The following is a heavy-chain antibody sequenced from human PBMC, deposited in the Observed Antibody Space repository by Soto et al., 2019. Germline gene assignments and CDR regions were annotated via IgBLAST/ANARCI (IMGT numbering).Heavy chain of an antibody. Sequence: EVQLVQSGAEVKKPGESLRISCKGSGYSFTSYWISWVRQMPGKGLEWMGRIDPSDSYTNYSPSFQGHVTISADKSISTAYLQWSSLKASDTAMYYCARLAGSMTTVTKFGMDVWGQGTTVTVSS. CDR3: ARLAGSMTTVTKFGMDV. V-gene: IGHV5-10-1*03. J-gene: IGHJ6*02. CDR2: IDPSDSYT. CDR1: GYSFTSYW. D-gene: IGHD4-17*01.